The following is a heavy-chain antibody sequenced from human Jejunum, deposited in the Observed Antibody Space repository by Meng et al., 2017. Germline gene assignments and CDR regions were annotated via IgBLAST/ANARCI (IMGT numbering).Heavy chain of an antibody. CDR2: IYWDDDK. CDR1: GFSLSTSGVG. CDR3: AHRLAYSTNYNVGWFDP. Sequence: QITLKESGPTLGKPTQTLTLTCTFSGFSLSTSGVGVGWIRQPPGKALECLALIYWDDDKRYNPSLKNRLTITKDTSKNQVVLTMTNMDPVDTATYYCAHRLAYSTNYNVGWFDPWGQGTLVTVSS. D-gene: IGHD6-13*01. V-gene: IGHV2-5*02. J-gene: IGHJ5*02.